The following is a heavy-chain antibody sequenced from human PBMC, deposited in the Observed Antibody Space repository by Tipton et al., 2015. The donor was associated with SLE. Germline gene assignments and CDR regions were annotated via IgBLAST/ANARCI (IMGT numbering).Heavy chain of an antibody. V-gene: IGHV4-34*09. Sequence: TLSLTCAVYGGSFSGYYWSWIRQPPGKGLEWIGEINHSGSTNYNPSLKSRITISADTSKNQFSLKLSSVTAADTAVYYCARDGGSIATYWGQGTLVTVSS. D-gene: IGHD3-16*01. J-gene: IGHJ4*02. CDR1: GGSFSGYY. CDR3: ARDGGSIATY. CDR2: INHSGST.